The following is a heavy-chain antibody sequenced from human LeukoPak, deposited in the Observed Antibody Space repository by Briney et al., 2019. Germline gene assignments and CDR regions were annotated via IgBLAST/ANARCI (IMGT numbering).Heavy chain of an antibody. CDR2: IIPIFGTA. V-gene: IGHV1-69*05. Sequence: ASVKVSCKASGGTFSSYAISWVRQAPGQGLEWMGGIIPIFGTANYAQKFQGRVTITTDESTSTAYMELSSLRSEDTAVYYCARDGSGYYAFDIWGQGTMVTVSS. CDR3: ARDGSGYYAFDI. CDR1: GGTFSSYA. J-gene: IGHJ3*02. D-gene: IGHD3-22*01.